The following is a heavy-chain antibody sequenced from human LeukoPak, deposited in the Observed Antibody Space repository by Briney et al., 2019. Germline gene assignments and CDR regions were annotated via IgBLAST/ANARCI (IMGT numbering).Heavy chain of an antibody. V-gene: IGHV6-1*01. CDR3: VGSGSPLGDS. CDR1: GDSVSSNSAA. Sequence: SQTLSLTCAISGDSVSSNSAARNWIRQSPSRGLEWLGRTYYRSKWYNDYAVSVRSRITVNPDTSKNQFSLQLNSVTPEDTAVYYCVGSGSPLGDSWGQGTLVTVSS. D-gene: IGHD6-19*01. J-gene: IGHJ4*02. CDR2: TYYRSKWYN.